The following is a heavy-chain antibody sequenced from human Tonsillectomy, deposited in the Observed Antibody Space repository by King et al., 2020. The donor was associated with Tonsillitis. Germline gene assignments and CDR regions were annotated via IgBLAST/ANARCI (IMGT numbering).Heavy chain of an antibody. CDR2: IDWDDDK. J-gene: IGHJ4*02. Sequence: TLKESGPALVKPPQTLTLTCTFSGFSLSTSGMCVSWIRQPPGKALEWLALIDWDDDKYYSTSLKTRPTISKDTPKNQVVLTMTNMDPVDTATYYCARTRMTMMVEPEPAYYFDYWGQGTLVTVSS. V-gene: IGHV2-70*01. D-gene: IGHD3-22*01. CDR3: ARTRMTMMVEPEPAYYFDY. CDR1: GFSLSTSGMC.